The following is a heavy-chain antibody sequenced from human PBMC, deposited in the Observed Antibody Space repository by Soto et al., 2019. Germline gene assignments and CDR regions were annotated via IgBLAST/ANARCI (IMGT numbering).Heavy chain of an antibody. V-gene: IGHV3-23*01. CDR3: AKLDYWELPFDY. CDR2: ISGSGGST. Sequence: EVQLLESGGGLVQPGGSLRLSCAASGFTFSSYAVSWVRQAPGKGLEWVSAISGSGGSTYYADSVKGRFTISRDNSKNMLYLQMNSLRAEDTAVYYCAKLDYWELPFDYWGQGTLVTVSS. D-gene: IGHD1-26*01. J-gene: IGHJ4*02. CDR1: GFTFSSYA.